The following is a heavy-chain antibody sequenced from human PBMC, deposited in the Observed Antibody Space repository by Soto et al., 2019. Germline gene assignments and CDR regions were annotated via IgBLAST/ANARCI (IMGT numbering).Heavy chain of an antibody. D-gene: IGHD4-17*01. CDR1: GGSISSGGYY. V-gene: IGHV4-31*02. CDR3: ARDYGGNYFFDY. Sequence: SETLSLTXTVSGGSISSGGYYWSWIRQHPGKGLEWIGYIYYSGSTYYNPSLKSRVTISVDTSKNQFSLKLSSVTAADTAVYYCARDYGGNYFFDYWGQGTLVTVSS. CDR2: IYYSGST. J-gene: IGHJ4*02.